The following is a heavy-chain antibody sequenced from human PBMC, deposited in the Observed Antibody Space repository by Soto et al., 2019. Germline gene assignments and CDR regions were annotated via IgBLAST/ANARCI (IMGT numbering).Heavy chain of an antibody. CDR2: IYYSGST. D-gene: IGHD4-17*01. Sequence: SETLSLTCVVSGASLSSYYWSWIRQPPGKGLEWIGYIYYSGSTNYNPSLKSRVTISIDTSKNLFFLNLTSVTAADTAVYFCARIGLTSALLWGQGTLVTVSS. CDR3: ARIGLTSALL. CDR1: GASLSSYY. J-gene: IGHJ4*02. V-gene: IGHV4-59*08.